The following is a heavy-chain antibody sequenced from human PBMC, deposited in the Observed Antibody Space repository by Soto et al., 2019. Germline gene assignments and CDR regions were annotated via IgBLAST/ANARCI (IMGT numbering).Heavy chain of an antibody. D-gene: IGHD1-26*01. CDR3: ARSWYGGSEARFDP. Sequence: GASVKVSCKASGYTFTNYGVSWVRQAPGQGLEWMGWISPYNGNTNYPQKLQGRVTMTTDTSASTAYMELRSLRSDDTAIYYCARSWYGGSEARFDPWGQGTLVTVSS. V-gene: IGHV1-18*04. J-gene: IGHJ5*02. CDR2: ISPYNGNT. CDR1: GYTFTNYG.